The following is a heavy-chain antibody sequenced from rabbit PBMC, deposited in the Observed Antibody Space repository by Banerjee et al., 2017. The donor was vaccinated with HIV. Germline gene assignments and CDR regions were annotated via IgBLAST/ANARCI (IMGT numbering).Heavy chain of an antibody. J-gene: IGHJ4*01. V-gene: IGHV1S45*01. CDR3: ARGLDTNGWSGYKL. CDR2: IYNGDGST. CDR1: GFDFSSSYW. D-gene: IGHD7-1*01. Sequence: QQQLEESGGGLVKPGGTLTLTCKASGFDFSSSYWICWVRQAPGKGLELIACIYNGDGSTWYASWAKGRFTISRTSSTTVPLQMTSLTAADTATYFCARGLDTNGWSGYKLWGPGTLVTVS.